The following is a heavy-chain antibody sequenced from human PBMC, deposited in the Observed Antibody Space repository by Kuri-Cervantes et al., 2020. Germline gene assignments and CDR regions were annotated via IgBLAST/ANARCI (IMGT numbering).Heavy chain of an antibody. CDR3: ARDFPYGSGSYFGS. J-gene: IGHJ5*02. Sequence: GESLKISCAASGFTFSSYWMSWVRQAPGKGLEWVANIKQDGSEKYYVDSVKGRFTISRDNAKNSLYLQMNSLRAEDTAVYYCARDFPYGSGSYFGSWGQGTLVTVSS. CDR1: GFTFSSYW. D-gene: IGHD3-10*01. V-gene: IGHV3-7*03. CDR2: IKQDGSEK.